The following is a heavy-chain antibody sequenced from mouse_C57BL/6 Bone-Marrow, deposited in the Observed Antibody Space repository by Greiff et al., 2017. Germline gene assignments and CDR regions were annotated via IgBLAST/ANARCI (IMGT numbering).Heavy chain of an antibody. CDR1: GYTFTSYW. CDR3: ARTLYAMDY. Sequence: QVQLQQSGAELAKPGASVKLSCKASGYTFTSYWMHWVKQRPGQGLEWIGYLNPSSGYTKYNQKFKDKATLTADKSSSTAYMQLISLTYEDSAVYDCARTLYAMDYWGQGTSVTVSS. CDR2: LNPSSGYT. J-gene: IGHJ4*01. V-gene: IGHV1-7*01.